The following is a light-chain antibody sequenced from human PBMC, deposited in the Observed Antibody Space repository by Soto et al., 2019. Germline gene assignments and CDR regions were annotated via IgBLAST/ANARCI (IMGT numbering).Light chain of an antibody. CDR1: SSDVGAYNF. CDR2: EVS. V-gene: IGLV2-14*01. CDR3: SSYTSSNTLYV. Sequence: QSALTQPASVSGSPGQSITISCTGTSSDVGAYNFVCWYQLHPGKAHKLMIYEVSNRPSGVSNRFSGSKSGNTASLTISGLQTEDEADYYCSSYTSSNTLYVFGTGTKVTV. J-gene: IGLJ1*01.